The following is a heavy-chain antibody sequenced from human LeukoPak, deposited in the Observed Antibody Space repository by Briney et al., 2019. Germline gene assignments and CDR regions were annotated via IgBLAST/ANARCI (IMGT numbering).Heavy chain of an antibody. CDR1: GFTFNSYG. CDR3: AREVPPVAKYYFDY. CDR2: IWYDQIKK. V-gene: IGHV3-33*01. J-gene: IGHJ4*02. D-gene: IGHD2-2*01. Sequence: PGRSLRLSCAASGFTFNSYGMHWVRQAPGKGLERVAVIWYDQIKKYYADSVKGRFTISRDNSKNTLYLQMNSLRVEDTAVYYCAREVPPVAKYYFDYWGQGTLVTVSS.